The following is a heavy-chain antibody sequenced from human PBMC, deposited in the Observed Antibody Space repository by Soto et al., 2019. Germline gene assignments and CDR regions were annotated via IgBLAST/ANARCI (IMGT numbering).Heavy chain of an antibody. D-gene: IGHD1-26*01. V-gene: IGHV3-23*01. CDR2: ISPSGDT. CDR1: GFTFSSYA. CDR3: ARSGSYSWLPY. J-gene: IGHJ4*02. Sequence: TGGSLRLSCAASGFTFSSYALSWVRQAPGRGLEWVSSISPSGDTYYADSVKGRFTLSRDNSKNTVYLQMNSLKVEDTALYFCARSGSYSWLPYWGQGTLVTVSS.